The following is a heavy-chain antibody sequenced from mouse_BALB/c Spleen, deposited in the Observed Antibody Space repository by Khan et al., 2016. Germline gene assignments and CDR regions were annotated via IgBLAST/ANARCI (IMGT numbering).Heavy chain of an antibody. J-gene: IGHJ4*01. CDR3: ARWPEWMYAMDY. V-gene: IGHV1-7*01. D-gene: IGHD1-3*01. Sequence: QVQLQQSGAELAKPGASVKMSCMASGYTFTSYWMHWVKQRPGQGLEWLGYFNPSTGYTEYTQKFKDKATLTADKSSSTAYMQLSSLTSEDSAVYYCARWPEWMYAMDYWGQGTAVTVSS. CDR2: FNPSTGYT. CDR1: GYTFTSYW.